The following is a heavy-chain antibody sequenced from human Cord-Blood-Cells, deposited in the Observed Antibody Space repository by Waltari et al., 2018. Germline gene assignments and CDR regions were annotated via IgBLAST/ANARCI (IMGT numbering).Heavy chain of an antibody. Sequence: QVQLQQWGAGLLKPSETLSLTSAVYGGSFSGYYWRLIRKPPGKGLVWIGEINPSGSTNYNPSLKSPVTIAVDTSKNQFSLRLSSVTAADTAVYYCACLASTMITTYWRQGTLVTVSS. V-gene: IGHV4-34*01. J-gene: IGHJ4*02. D-gene: IGHD3-22*01. CDR3: ACLASTMITTY. CDR1: GGSFSGYY. CDR2: INPSGST.